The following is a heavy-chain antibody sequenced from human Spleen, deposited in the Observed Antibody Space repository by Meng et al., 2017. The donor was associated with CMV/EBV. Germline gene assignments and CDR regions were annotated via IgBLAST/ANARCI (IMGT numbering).Heavy chain of an antibody. J-gene: IGHJ4*02. D-gene: IGHD6-13*01. CDR1: GFSFSDYN. V-gene: IGHV3-21*04. CDR3: VRIAAAGTRRLDY. Sequence: GGSLRLSCAASGFSFSDYNMNWVRQGPGKGLEWVSLISRSGSYVYYADSVRGRFTISRDNAKNSLYLQMNSLRAEDTAVYYCVRIAAAGTRRLDYWGQGTLVTVSS. CDR2: ISRSGSYV.